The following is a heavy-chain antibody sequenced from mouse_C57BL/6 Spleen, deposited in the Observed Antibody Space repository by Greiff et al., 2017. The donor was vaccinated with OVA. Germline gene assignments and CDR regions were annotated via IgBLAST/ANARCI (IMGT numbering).Heavy chain of an antibody. V-gene: IGHV1-55*01. CDR2: IYPGSGST. CDR1: GYTFTSYW. J-gene: IGHJ1*03. Sequence: QVQLQQPGAELVKPGASVKLSCKASGYTFTSYWITWVKQRPGQGLEWIGDIYPGSGSTNYNENFNSQATLTVDTTSSTAYMQLSSLTSEDSSVYYCTIWGVTTILEGYFDVWGTGTTVTVSS. CDR3: TIWGVTTILEGYFDV. D-gene: IGHD1-1*01.